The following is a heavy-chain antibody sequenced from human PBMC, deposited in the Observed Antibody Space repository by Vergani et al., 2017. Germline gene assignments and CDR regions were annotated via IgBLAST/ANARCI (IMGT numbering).Heavy chain of an antibody. CDR3: ARGNPYVDFDI. CDR1: GGSFSGYY. V-gene: IGHV4-34*01. D-gene: IGHD3-16*01. Sequence: QVQLQQWGAGLLKPSETLSLTCAVYGGSFSGYYWSWIRQPPGKGLEWIGEINHSGSTNYNPSLKSRVTISVDTSRNQISLKLTSVTATDTAIYFCARGNPYVDFDIWGQGTMITVSS. J-gene: IGHJ3*02. CDR2: INHSGST.